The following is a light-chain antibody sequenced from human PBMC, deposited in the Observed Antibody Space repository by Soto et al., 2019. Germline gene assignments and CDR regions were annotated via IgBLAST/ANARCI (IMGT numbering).Light chain of an antibody. CDR3: QQYGSSLKWT. V-gene: IGKV3-20*01. Sequence: EIVLTQSPGNLSLSPGESATLSCRASQSVSSYSLAWYQKKPGQAPRLLIYGASSRAAGIPDRFSGSGSGTDFTLTISGLEPEDFAVYYGQQYGSSLKWTFGQGTKVDIK. J-gene: IGKJ1*01. CDR2: GAS. CDR1: QSVSSYS.